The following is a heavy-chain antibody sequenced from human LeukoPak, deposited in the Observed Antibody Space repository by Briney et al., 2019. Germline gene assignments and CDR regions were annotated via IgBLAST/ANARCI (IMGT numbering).Heavy chain of an antibody. CDR1: GFTFSTYA. Sequence: GGSLRLSCTASGFTFSTYAMHWVRQAPGKGLEWVAVISYDGTNKYYADSMKGRFTISRDNFKNTLYLQMDSLRTEDTAVYYCAKGVGYYPDFWGQGTLVTVSS. CDR3: AKGVGYYPDF. CDR2: ISYDGTNK. J-gene: IGHJ4*02. V-gene: IGHV3-30-3*01. D-gene: IGHD2-8*02.